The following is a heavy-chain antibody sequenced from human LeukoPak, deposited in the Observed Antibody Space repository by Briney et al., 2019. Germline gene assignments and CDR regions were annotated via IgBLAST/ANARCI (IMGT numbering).Heavy chain of an antibody. J-gene: IGHJ3*02. CDR1: GFTFSSYD. CDR3: ACSGSYSAFDI. D-gene: IGHD1-26*01. Sequence: GATLRLSCAASGFTFSSYDMHWVRQAPATGLEWVACIRYDGSNKYYADSVKGRFTISRDNSKNTLYLQMNSLRAEDTAVYYCACSGSYSAFDIWGQEKMVTVSS. V-gene: IGHV3-30*02. CDR2: IRYDGSNK.